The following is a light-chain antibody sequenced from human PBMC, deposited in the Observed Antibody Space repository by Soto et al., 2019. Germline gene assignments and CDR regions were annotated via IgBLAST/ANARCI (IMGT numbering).Light chain of an antibody. J-gene: IGKJ1*01. CDR3: QQYNNWPPWT. Sequence: ELVMTQSPGTLSVSLGERATLSCRASQSVGSDLAWYQHKPGQAPRLLIYGASTRAAGIPARFSGSGSGTDFTLTISSLQSEDSAIYYCQQYNNWPPWTFGQGTKVEIK. CDR2: GAS. CDR1: QSVGSD. V-gene: IGKV3-15*01.